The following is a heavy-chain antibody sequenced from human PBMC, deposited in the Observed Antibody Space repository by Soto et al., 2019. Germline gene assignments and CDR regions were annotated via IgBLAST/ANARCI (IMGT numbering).Heavy chain of an antibody. J-gene: IGHJ5*02. CDR2: ISPNNGNT. D-gene: IGHD1-1*01. V-gene: IGHV1-8*01. CDR3: AKSLNINWKNWFDP. Sequence: ASVTVSCTASGYTFTSYDINWVRQATGQGLEWMGWISPNNGNTNYAQKLQGRVTMTTNNSKNTLYLDMNSLRAEDTAVYYCAKSLNINWKNWFDPWGQGTLVTVSS. CDR1: GYTFTSYD.